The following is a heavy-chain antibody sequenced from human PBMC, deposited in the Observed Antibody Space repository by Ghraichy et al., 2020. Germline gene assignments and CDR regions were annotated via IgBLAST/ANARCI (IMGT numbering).Heavy chain of an antibody. D-gene: IGHD2-2*03. Sequence: SETLSLTCAVYGGSFSGYYWSWIRQPPGKGLEWIGEINHSGSTNYNPSLKSRVTISVDTSKNQFSLKLSSVTAADTSVYYCARIFGRGYCSSTSCYGPYYYYYGMDVWGQGTTVTVSS. V-gene: IGHV4-34*01. CDR1: GGSFSGYY. CDR3: ARIFGRGYCSSTSCYGPYYYYYGMDV. J-gene: IGHJ6*02. CDR2: INHSGST.